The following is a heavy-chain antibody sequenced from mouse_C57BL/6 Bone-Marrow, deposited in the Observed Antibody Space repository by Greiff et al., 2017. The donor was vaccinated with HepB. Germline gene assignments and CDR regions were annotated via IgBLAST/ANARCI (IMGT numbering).Heavy chain of an antibody. CDR1: GFTFSSYA. Sequence: DVQLVESGEGLVKPGGSLKLSCAASGFTFSSYAMSWVRQTPEKRLEWVAYISSGGDYIYYADTVKGRFTISRDNARNTLYLQMSSLKSEDTAMYYCTRDQDDYDVSFYWYFDVWGTGTTVTVSS. D-gene: IGHD2-4*01. J-gene: IGHJ1*03. V-gene: IGHV5-9-1*02. CDR3: TRDQDDYDVSFYWYFDV. CDR2: ISSGGDYI.